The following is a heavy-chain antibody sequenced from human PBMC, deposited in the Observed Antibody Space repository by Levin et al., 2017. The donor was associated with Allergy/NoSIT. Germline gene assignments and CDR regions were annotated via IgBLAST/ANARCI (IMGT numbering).Heavy chain of an antibody. D-gene: IGHD2-15*01. V-gene: IGHV3-30*18. Sequence: PGGSLRLSCAASGFTFSSYGMHWVRQAPGKGLEWVAVISYDGSNKYYADSVKGRFTISRDNSKNTLYLQMNSLRAEDTAVYYCAKDEGYCSGGSCYALPKNQFDYWGQGTLVTVSS. CDR3: AKDEGYCSGGSCYALPKNQFDY. CDR2: ISYDGSNK. J-gene: IGHJ4*02. CDR1: GFTFSSYG.